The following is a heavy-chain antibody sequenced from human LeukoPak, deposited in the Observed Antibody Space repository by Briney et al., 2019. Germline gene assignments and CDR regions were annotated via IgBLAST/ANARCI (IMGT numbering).Heavy chain of an antibody. CDR2: IYTSGST. CDR1: GGSISSGSYY. Sequence: PSETLSLTCTVSGGSISSGSYYWSWIRQPAGKGLEWIGRIYTSGSTNYNPSLKSRVTISVDTSKNQFSLKLSSVTAADTAVYYCARGPKVFIPGYYYYYYMDVWGKGTTVTVSS. CDR3: ARGPKVFIPGYYYYYYMDV. D-gene: IGHD2-21*01. V-gene: IGHV4-61*02. J-gene: IGHJ6*03.